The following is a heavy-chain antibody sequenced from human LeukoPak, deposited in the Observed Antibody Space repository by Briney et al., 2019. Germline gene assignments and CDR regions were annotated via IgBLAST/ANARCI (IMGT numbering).Heavy chain of an antibody. CDR3: AKETYSSGRYPYFDY. D-gene: IGHD6-19*01. CDR2: ISGSGGST. CDR1: GFTFSSYA. J-gene: IGHJ4*02. Sequence: GGSLRLSCVASGFTFSSYAMSWVRQAPGKGLEWVSGISGSGGSTYYADSVKGRFTISRDNSKNTLFLQMNSLRAKDTAVYYCAKETYSSGRYPYFDYWGQGTLVTVSS. V-gene: IGHV3-23*01.